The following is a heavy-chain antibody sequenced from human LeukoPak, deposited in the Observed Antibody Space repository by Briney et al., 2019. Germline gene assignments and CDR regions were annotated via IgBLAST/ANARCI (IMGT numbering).Heavy chain of an antibody. J-gene: IGHJ6*03. Sequence: GGSLRPSCAASGFTFSSYWMHWVRQAPGKGLVWVSRINTDGSSTSYADSVKGRFTISRDNAKNTLYLQMNSLRAEDTAVYYCARVRAHCSSSSCYPGNYMDVWGKGTTVTVSS. D-gene: IGHD2-2*01. CDR2: INTDGSST. CDR1: GFTFSSYW. CDR3: ARVRAHCSSSSCYPGNYMDV. V-gene: IGHV3-74*01.